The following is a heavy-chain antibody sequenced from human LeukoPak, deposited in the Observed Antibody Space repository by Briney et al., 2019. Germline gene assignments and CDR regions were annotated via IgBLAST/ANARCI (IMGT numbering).Heavy chain of an antibody. CDR1: GFTFSNYW. Sequence: GGSLRLSCAASGFTFSNYWMHWVRQAPEKGLVWVSRINSDGSSTSYADSVKGRFTISRDNVKNTLYLQMNSLRAEDTAVYYCARGIMALGYWGQGTLVTVSS. D-gene: IGHD3-10*01. CDR3: ARGIMALGY. CDR2: INSDGSST. J-gene: IGHJ4*02. V-gene: IGHV3-74*01.